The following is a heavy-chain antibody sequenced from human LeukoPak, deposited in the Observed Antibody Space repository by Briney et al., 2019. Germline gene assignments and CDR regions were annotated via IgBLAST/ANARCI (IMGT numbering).Heavy chain of an antibody. J-gene: IGHJ4*02. Sequence: SETLSLTCIVSGSSISNYYWSWIRQPAGKGLEWIGRIYSSGSTNYNPSLKSRVTMSLDTSKNQFSLKLSSVTAADTAVYYCARAAHSGSLAPFDYWGQGTLVTVSS. V-gene: IGHV4-4*07. CDR1: GSSISNYY. CDR2: IYSSGST. CDR3: ARAAHSGSLAPFDY. D-gene: IGHD1-26*01.